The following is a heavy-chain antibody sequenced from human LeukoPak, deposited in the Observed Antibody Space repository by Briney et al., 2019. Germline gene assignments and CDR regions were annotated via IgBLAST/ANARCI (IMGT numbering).Heavy chain of an antibody. D-gene: IGHD1-14*01. CDR2: IRYDGNNK. V-gene: IGHV3-30*02. CDR3: ARTYNPDY. Sequence: HAGGSLRLSCTASGFTFSSTGMPWVRQAPGKGLEWVSYIRYDGNNKYYGDSVKGRLTVSRDNSKNTLYLQMNSLRVEDTAVYYCARTYNPDYWGQGTLVTVSS. J-gene: IGHJ4*02. CDR1: GFTFSSTG.